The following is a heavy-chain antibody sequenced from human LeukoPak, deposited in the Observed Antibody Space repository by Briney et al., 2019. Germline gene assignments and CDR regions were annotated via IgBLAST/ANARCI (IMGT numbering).Heavy chain of an antibody. CDR2: INHSGST. D-gene: IGHD6-19*01. Sequence: SETLSLTCAVYGGSFSGYYWSWIRQPPGKGLEWIGEINHSGSTNYNPSLKSRVTISVDTSKNQFSLKLGSVTAADTAVYYCARCVPRWLVKSWGQGTLVTVSS. V-gene: IGHV4-34*01. J-gene: IGHJ5*02. CDR1: GGSFSGYY. CDR3: ARCVPRWLVKS.